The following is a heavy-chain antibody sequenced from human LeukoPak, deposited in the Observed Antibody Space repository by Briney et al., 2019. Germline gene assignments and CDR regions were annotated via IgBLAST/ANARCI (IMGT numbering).Heavy chain of an antibody. CDR3: ARTASTVTTAIDY. J-gene: IGHJ4*02. V-gene: IGHV4-59*01. CDR2: MSKSGST. Sequence: SETLSLTCIVSGGSISSYYWSWIRQPPGKGLEWIGYMSKSGSTNYNPSLQSRVTISVDTSKNQFSLRLRYVTAADTAVYYCARTASTVTTAIDYWGQGTLVTVSS. D-gene: IGHD4-17*01. CDR1: GGSISSYY.